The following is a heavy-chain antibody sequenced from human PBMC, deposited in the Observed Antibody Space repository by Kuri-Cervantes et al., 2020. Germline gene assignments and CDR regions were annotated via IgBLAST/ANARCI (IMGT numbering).Heavy chain of an antibody. CDR2: INPSGGST. CDR1: GYTFTSYY. V-gene: IGHV1-46*01. D-gene: IGHD3-22*01. CDR3: AREGGSGDQWLPGLTQNYGMDV. Sequence: ASVKVSCKASGYTFTSYYMHWVRQAPGQGLEWMGIINPSGGSTSYAQKFQGRVIMTRDTSTSTVYMELSSLRSEDTAVYYCAREGGSGDQWLPGLTQNYGMDVWGQGTTVTVSS. J-gene: IGHJ6*02.